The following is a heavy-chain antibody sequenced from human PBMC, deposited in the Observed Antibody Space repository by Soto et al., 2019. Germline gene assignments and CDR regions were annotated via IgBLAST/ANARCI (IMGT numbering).Heavy chain of an antibody. D-gene: IGHD6-6*01. CDR2: IYYSGST. Sequence: TLRLPWTVSDGYISGVGYYWICIRQPPGKGLEWIGYIYYSGSTNYNPSLKSRVTISVDTSKNQFSLKLSSVTAADTAVYYGARVWQLGFDPWGQGTLVTVSS. CDR1: DGYISGVGYY. CDR3: ARVWQLGFDP. V-gene: IGHV4-61*08. J-gene: IGHJ5*02.